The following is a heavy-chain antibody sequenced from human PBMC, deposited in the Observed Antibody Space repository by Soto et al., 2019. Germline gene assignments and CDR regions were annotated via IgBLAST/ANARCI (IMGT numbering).Heavy chain of an antibody. D-gene: IGHD1-26*01. V-gene: IGHV3-23*01. CDR2: ISASSDAA. CDR1: GLPFSTSA. J-gene: IGHJ6*02. CDR3: GKYSGSYPVYNGMNV. Sequence: GGSLRLSCVASGLPFSTSAMNWVRQAPGKGLEWVSIISASSDAAYYAESVKGRFTSSRDNSKNTLYLQMDSLRPEDTAVYYCGKYSGSYPVYNGMNVWGQGTTVTVSS.